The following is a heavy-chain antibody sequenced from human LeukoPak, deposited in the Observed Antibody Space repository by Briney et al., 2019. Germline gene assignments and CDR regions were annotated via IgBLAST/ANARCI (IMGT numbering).Heavy chain of an antibody. V-gene: IGHV3-23*01. CDR3: AKERIPPKSHYYDSSGARIDPLDY. CDR2: ISGSGGST. J-gene: IGHJ4*02. CDR1: GFTFSSYA. D-gene: IGHD3-22*01. Sequence: GGSLRLSCAASGFTFSSYAMSWVRQAPGKGLEWVSAISGSGGSTYYADSGKGRFTISRDNSKNTLYLQMNSLRAEDTAVYYCAKERIPPKSHYYDSSGARIDPLDYWGQGTLVTVSS.